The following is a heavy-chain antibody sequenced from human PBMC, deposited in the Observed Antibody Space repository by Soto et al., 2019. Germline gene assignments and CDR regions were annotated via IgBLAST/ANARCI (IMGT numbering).Heavy chain of an antibody. D-gene: IGHD6-6*01. CDR1: SASLSSSTYY. CDR2: IYYSGNT. J-gene: IGHJ4*02. Sequence: SETLSLTCSVSSASLSSSTYYWSWIRQPPGRGPEWIGSIYYSGNTYYKPSLKSRVSISIDTSRNQFSLKLTSVTAADTGVYYCASSSPFHYWGPGILVSVSS. CDR3: ASSSPFHY. V-gene: IGHV4-39*01.